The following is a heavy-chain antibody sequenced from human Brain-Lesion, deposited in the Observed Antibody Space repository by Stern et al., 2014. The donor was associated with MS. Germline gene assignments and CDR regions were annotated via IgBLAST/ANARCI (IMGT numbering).Heavy chain of an antibody. CDR1: GGSISSGGYY. Sequence: VQLLESGPGLVKPSQTLSLSCTVSGGSISSGGYYWSWIRQPAGKGLEWIGRIFNSGSTSYNPSIKIQVTLYIETATKQFSRRMNSMTAADTAVYYCARGRVVPGFQYYATDVWGQGTTVIVSS. J-gene: IGHJ6*02. CDR3: ARGRVVPGFQYYATDV. D-gene: IGHD2-2*01. V-gene: IGHV4-61*02. CDR2: IFNSGST.